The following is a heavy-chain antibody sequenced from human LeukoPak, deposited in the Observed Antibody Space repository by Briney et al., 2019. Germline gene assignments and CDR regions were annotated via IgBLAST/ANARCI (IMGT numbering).Heavy chain of an antibody. V-gene: IGHV4-30-2*01. J-gene: IGHJ4*02. CDR2: IYHSGST. D-gene: IGHD6-13*01. CDR3: ARAAAGPFDY. Sequence: SETLSLTCAVSGGSISSGGYSWSWIRQPPGKGLEWIGYIYHSGSTYYNPSLKSRVTISVDRSKNQFSLKLSSVTAADTAVYYCARAAAGPFDYWGQGTLVTVSS. CDR1: GGSISSGGYS.